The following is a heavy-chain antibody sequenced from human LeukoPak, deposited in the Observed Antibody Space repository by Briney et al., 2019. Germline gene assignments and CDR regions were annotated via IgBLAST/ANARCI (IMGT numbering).Heavy chain of an antibody. CDR3: ARHPDQHSSSSAELDY. J-gene: IGHJ4*02. CDR1: GYSFTSYW. CDR2: IYPGDSDT. V-gene: IGHV5-51*01. Sequence: GESLKISCRGSGYSFTSYWIGWVRQMPGKGLEWMGIIYPGDSDTRYSPSFQGQVTISADKSISTAYLQWSSLKASDTAMYYCARHPDQHSSSSAELDYWGQGTLVTVSS. D-gene: IGHD6-6*01.